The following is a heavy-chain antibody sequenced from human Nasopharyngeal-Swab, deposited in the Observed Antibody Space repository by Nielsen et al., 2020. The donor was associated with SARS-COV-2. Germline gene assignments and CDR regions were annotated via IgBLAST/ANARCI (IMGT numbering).Heavy chain of an antibody. V-gene: IGHV4-34*01. CDR2: VKPNEFT. D-gene: IGHD6-13*01. CDR3: AGHPADFDY. J-gene: IGHJ4*02. CDR1: GGSFTTTH. Sequence: SETLSLTCAVNGGSFTTTHWSWVRQPPGKGLEWIGEVKPNEFTNYRPSLRSRATVSVDTSRQQFFLTLTSVTAADTAVYYCAGHPADFDYWGQGTLVTVSS.